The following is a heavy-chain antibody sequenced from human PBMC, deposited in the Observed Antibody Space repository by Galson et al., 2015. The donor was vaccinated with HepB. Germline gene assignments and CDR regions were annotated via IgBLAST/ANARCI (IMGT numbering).Heavy chain of an antibody. J-gene: IGHJ4*02. CDR1: GFTFSSYA. Sequence: SLRLSCAASGFTFSSYAMHWVRQAPGKGLEWVAVISYDGSNKYYADSVKGRFTISRHNSKNTLYLQMNSLRAEDTAVYYCARDTMVRGAMTFGYWGQGTLVTVSS. D-gene: IGHD3-10*01. V-gene: IGHV3-30*04. CDR3: ARDTMVRGAMTFGY. CDR2: ISYDGSNK.